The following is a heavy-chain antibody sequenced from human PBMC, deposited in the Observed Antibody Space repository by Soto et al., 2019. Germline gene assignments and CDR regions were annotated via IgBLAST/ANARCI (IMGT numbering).Heavy chain of an antibody. CDR1: GFPFSSYG. CDR3: ARLGPYASGTYSFRHNRFDP. J-gene: IGHJ5*02. D-gene: IGHD3-10*01. V-gene: IGHV3-30*03. Sequence: GGSLRLSCASSGFPFSSYGMHWVRQAPGKGLEWVAVISYDGSNKYYADSVKGRFTISRDNSKNTLYLQMNSLRAEDTAVYYCARLGPYASGTYSFRHNRFDPWGQGTLVTVSS. CDR2: ISYDGSNK.